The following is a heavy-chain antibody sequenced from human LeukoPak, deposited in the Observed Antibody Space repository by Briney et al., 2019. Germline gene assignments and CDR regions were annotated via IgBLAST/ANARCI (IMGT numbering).Heavy chain of an antibody. CDR3: ARDPRATAMLYYYGMDV. Sequence: PGGSLRLSCAASGFTFGSYWMHWVRQAPGKGLVWVSRINSDGTSTNYADSVKGRFTISRDNAKNTLYLQMNGLRAEDTAVYYCARDPRATAMLYYYGMDVWGQGTTVTVSS. CDR1: GFTFGSYW. D-gene: IGHD5-18*01. J-gene: IGHJ6*02. V-gene: IGHV3-74*01. CDR2: INSDGTST.